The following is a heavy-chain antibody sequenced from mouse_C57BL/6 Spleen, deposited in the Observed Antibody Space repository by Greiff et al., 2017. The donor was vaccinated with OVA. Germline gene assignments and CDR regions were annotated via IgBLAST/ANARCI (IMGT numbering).Heavy chain of an antibody. V-gene: IGHV5-17*01. D-gene: IGHD1-1*01. CDR1: GFTFSDYG. CDR3: ARNYGKNYAMDY. CDR2: ISSGSSTI. J-gene: IGHJ4*01. Sequence: EVKVVESGGGLVKPGGSLKLSCAASGFTFSDYGMHWVRQAPEKGLEWVAYISSGSSTIYYADTVKGRFTISRDNAKNTLFLQMTSLRSEDTAMYYCARNYGKNYAMDYWGQGTSVTVSS.